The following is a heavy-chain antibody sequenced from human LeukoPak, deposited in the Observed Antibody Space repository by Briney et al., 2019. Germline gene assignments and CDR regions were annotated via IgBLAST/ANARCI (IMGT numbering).Heavy chain of an antibody. D-gene: IGHD3-22*01. V-gene: IGHV4-61*02. CDR3: ARASHYYDSSGYYVDAFDI. J-gene: IGHJ3*02. Sequence: SQTLSLTCTVSGGSISSGSYYWSWIRQPAGKGLEWIGRIYTSGSTNYNPSLKSRVPISVDTSKNQFSLKLSSVTAADTAVYYCARASHYYDSSGYYVDAFDIWGQGTMVTVSS. CDR1: GGSISSGSYY. CDR2: IYTSGST.